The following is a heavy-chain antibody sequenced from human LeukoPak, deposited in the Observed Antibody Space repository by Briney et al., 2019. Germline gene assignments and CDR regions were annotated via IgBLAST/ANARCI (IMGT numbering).Heavy chain of an antibody. Sequence: PGGSLRLSCAASGFTFRSHSMNWVRQAPGKGLEWISYIHSGDSTTYYADSVKGRFTTSRDNAKNSLYLQMNSLGAEDTAIYYCAIIGYNWRLDYWGQGILVTVSS. CDR3: AIIGYNWRLDY. V-gene: IGHV3-48*04. CDR2: IHSGDSTT. J-gene: IGHJ4*02. D-gene: IGHD1-1*01. CDR1: GFTFRSHS.